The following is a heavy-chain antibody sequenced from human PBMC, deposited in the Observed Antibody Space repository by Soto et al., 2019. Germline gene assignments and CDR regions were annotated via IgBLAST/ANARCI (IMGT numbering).Heavy chain of an antibody. V-gene: IGHV2-5*02. CDR2: IYWDDDK. Sequence: QITLKESGPTLVKPTQTLTLTCTFSGFSLSTSGVGVGWIRQPPGKALEWLALIYWDDDKRYSPSLKSRLTITKDTSKNQVVLTMTNMGPVDTATYYCAHRRSCSGGSCYLDAFDIWGQGTMVTVSS. J-gene: IGHJ3*02. D-gene: IGHD2-15*01. CDR1: GFSLSTSGVG. CDR3: AHRRSCSGGSCYLDAFDI.